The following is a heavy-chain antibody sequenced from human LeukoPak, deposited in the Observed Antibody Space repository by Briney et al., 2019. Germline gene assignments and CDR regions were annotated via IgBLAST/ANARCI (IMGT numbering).Heavy chain of an antibody. Sequence: PSETLSLTCTVSGGSISSYYWSWIRQPPGKGLEWIGYIYYSGSTNYNPSLKSRVTISVDTSKNQFSLKLSSVTAADTAVYYCARDRWVYYYYYYMDVWGKGTTVTVSS. V-gene: IGHV4-59*01. D-gene: IGHD6-13*01. CDR3: ARDRWVYYYYYYMDV. CDR2: IYYSGST. CDR1: GGSISSYY. J-gene: IGHJ6*03.